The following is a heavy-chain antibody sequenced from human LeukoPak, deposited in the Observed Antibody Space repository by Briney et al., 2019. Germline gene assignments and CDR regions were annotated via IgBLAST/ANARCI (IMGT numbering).Heavy chain of an antibody. J-gene: IGHJ4*02. D-gene: IGHD5-24*01. CDR3: ARRSGYNLAYFDY. Sequence: GGSLRLSCAASGFTFSSYEMNWVRQAPGKGLEWVSNISSSGNTIDNADSVKGRFTISRDNAKNSLYLQMNSLRAEDTAVYYCARRSGYNLAYFDYWGQGTLVTVSS. CDR1: GFTFSSYE. V-gene: IGHV3-48*03. CDR2: ISSSGNTI.